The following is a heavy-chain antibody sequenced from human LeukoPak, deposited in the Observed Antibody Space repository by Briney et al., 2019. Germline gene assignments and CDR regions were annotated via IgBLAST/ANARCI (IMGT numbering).Heavy chain of an antibody. CDR3: AIGKLVVPAAIQYYYYYMDV. V-gene: IGHV1-69*05. D-gene: IGHD2-2*02. J-gene: IGHJ6*03. Sequence: SVKVSCKASGGTFSSYAISWVRQAPGQGLEWMGGIIPNFGTANYAQKFQGRVTITTDEYTSTAYMELSSLRSEDTAVYYCAIGKLVVPAAIQYYYYYMDVWGKGTTVTVSS. CDR1: GGTFSSYA. CDR2: IIPNFGTA.